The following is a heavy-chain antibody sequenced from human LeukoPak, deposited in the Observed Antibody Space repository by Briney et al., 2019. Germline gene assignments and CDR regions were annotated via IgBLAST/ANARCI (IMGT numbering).Heavy chain of an antibody. J-gene: IGHJ4*02. CDR1: GFTFSSYA. D-gene: IGHD6-13*01. CDR2: ISGSGDNT. Sequence: GGCLRLSCAVSGFTFSSYAMSWVRQAAGKGLEWVSTISGSGDNTYSADSVRGRFTISRDNSKNTLYLHMNTLRAQDTAIYYCAKVSWANYFDYWGQGTLVPVSS. V-gene: IGHV3-23*01. CDR3: AKVSWANYFDY.